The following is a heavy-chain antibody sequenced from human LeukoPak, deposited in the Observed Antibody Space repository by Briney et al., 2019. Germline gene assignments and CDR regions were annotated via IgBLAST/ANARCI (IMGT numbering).Heavy chain of an antibody. V-gene: IGHV4-34*01. CDR3: ARDPTKFYGSGRLGQNYYYYYMDV. CDR1: DGSISGYY. D-gene: IGHD3-10*01. J-gene: IGHJ6*03. Sequence: PSGTLSLTCAAYDGSISGYYWNWIRQSPGKGLEWIGEIYHSGSTNYNPSLKSRVTRSVDTSKIQFSLRLSSVTAADTAVYYCARDPTKFYGSGRLGQNYYYYYMDVWGKGTTVTVSS. CDR2: IYHSGST.